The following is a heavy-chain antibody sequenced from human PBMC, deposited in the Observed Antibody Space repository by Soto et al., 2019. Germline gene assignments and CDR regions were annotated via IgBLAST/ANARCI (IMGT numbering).Heavy chain of an antibody. CDR3: AISWAPLYCSGGSCYPLDY. Sequence: ASVKVSCKASGYTFTSYGISWVRQAPGQGLEWMGWISAYNGNTNYAQKLQGRVTMTTDTSTSTAYMELRSLRSDDTAVYYCAISWAPLYCSGGSCYPLDYWGQGTLVTVSS. CDR1: GYTFTSYG. CDR2: ISAYNGNT. D-gene: IGHD2-15*01. V-gene: IGHV1-18*01. J-gene: IGHJ4*02.